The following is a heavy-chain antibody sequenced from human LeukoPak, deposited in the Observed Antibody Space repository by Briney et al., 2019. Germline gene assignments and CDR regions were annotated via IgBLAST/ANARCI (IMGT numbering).Heavy chain of an antibody. J-gene: IGHJ5*02. CDR3: ARAYYDFTNWFDP. V-gene: IGHV3-48*03. CDR2: ISRSGRSI. D-gene: IGHD3-3*01. Sequence: RXXPXKGXXXVSYISRSGRSIYYADSVKGRFTISRDNAKNSLYLQMNSLRAEDTAVYYCARAYYDFTNWFDPWGQGTLVTVSS.